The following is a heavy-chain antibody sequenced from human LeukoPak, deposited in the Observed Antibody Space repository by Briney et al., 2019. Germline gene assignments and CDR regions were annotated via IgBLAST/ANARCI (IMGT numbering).Heavy chain of an antibody. Sequence: GGSLRLSCVASGLTVSNHWMSWIRQAPGKGPEWVAYMTGSGHRIYYADSVKGRFTISRDNTQNSLYLQMNSLRAEDTAVYYCARDPGLYSNGWEYYFDSWGQGTLVTVSS. D-gene: IGHD6-19*01. CDR2: MTGSGHRI. CDR1: GLTVSNHW. CDR3: ARDPGLYSNGWEYYFDS. J-gene: IGHJ4*02. V-gene: IGHV3-11*01.